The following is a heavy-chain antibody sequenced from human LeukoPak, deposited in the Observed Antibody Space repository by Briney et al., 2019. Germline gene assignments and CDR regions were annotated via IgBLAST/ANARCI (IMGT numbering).Heavy chain of an antibody. CDR3: ARDVLR. J-gene: IGHJ4*02. CDR2: IYDGGTT. CDR1: GFAVSSNY. V-gene: IGHV3-53*01. D-gene: IGHD2-15*01. Sequence: GGSLRLSCAASGFAVSSNYMSWVRQAPGKGLEWVSVIYDGGTTDYADSVKGRFTISRDNAKNTLYLQMDSLRVEDTAVYYCARDVLRRGQGTLVTVSS.